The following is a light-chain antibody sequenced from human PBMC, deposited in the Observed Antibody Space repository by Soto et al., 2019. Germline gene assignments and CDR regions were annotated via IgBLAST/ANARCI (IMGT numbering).Light chain of an antibody. CDR3: SSYTSSSTLV. CDR1: SSNIGNNY. Sequence: QSVLTQPPSVSAAPGQKVTIPCSGGSSNIGNNYVSWYQQHPGKAPKLMIYKVSHRPSGISNRFSGSKSGNSASLTLSGLQAEDDDDYYCSSYTSSSTLVFGGGTKLTVL. CDR2: KVS. V-gene: IGLV2-14*01. J-gene: IGLJ2*01.